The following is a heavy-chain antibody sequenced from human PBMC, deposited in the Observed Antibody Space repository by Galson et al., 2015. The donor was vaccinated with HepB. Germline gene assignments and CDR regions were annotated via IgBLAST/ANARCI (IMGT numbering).Heavy chain of an antibody. J-gene: IGHJ5*02. Sequence: ETLSLTCTVSGGSISSYYWSWIRQPPGKGLEWIGYIYYNRNTNYSPSLKSRVTISVDTSKNQFSLKVSSVTAADTAVYYCARGPDTRNNWFDPWGQGTLVTVSS. CDR3: ARGPDTRNNWFDP. CDR2: IYYNRNT. D-gene: IGHD2-2*01. V-gene: IGHV4-59*01. CDR1: GGSISSYY.